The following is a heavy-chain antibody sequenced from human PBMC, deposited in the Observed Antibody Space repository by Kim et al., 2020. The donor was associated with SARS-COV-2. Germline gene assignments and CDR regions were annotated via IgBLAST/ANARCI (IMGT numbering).Heavy chain of an antibody. D-gene: IGHD2-2*01. V-gene: IGHV1-8*02. J-gene: IGHJ6*02. CDR2: MNPNSGNT. CDR3: ARVKRPPKYCSSTSCYSGGYYYYGMDV. Sequence: ASVKVSCKASGYTFTSYDINWVRQATGQGLEWMGWMNPNSGNTGYAQKFQGRVTMTRNTSISTAYMELSSLRSEDTAVYYCARVKRPPKYCSSTSCYSGGYYYYGMDVWGQGTTVTVSS. CDR1: GYTFTSYD.